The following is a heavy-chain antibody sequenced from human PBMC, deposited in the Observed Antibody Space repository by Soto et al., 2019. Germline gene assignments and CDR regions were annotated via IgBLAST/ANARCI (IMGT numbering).Heavy chain of an antibody. J-gene: IGHJ5*02. CDR2: IIPIFGTA. V-gene: IGHV1-69*13. CDR3: ARVSPTTNWFDP. D-gene: IGHD2-2*01. Sequence: ASVKVSCKASGGTFSSYAISWVRQAPGQGLEWMGGIIPIFGTANYAQKFQGRVTITADESTSTAYMELSSLRSEDTAVYYCARVSPTTNWFDPWGQGTLVTVSS. CDR1: GGTFSSYA.